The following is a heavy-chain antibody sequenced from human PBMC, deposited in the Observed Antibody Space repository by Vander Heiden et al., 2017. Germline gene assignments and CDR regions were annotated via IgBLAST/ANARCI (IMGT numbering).Heavy chain of an antibody. CDR2: INWNANST. CDR1: GCIFDEYG. V-gene: IGHV3-20*04. Sequence: EVQLVKSGGGVGGDGGGLRYVCAVSGCIFDEYGRGRVRQAPGKGLQWVYGINWNANSTGVAASVKGRFTISRDNSKLSLYMQMNSLSSEDTALYYGARDLQAAAWDYWGQVTMVT. J-gene: IGHJ4*02. CDR3: ARDLQAAAWDY. D-gene: IGHD6-13*01.